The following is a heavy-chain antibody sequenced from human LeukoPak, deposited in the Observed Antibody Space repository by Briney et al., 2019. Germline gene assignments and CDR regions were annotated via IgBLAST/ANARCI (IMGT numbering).Heavy chain of an antibody. D-gene: IGHD3-22*01. Sequence: SETLSLTCTVSGGSISSYYWSWIRQPPGKGLEWIGYIYYSGSTNYNPSLKSRVTISVDTSKNQFSLKLSSVTAADTAVYYCARQGSSGGHYYFDYWGQGTLVTVSS. V-gene: IGHV4-59*08. CDR1: GGSISSYY. J-gene: IGHJ4*02. CDR3: ARQGSSGGHYYFDY. CDR2: IYYSGST.